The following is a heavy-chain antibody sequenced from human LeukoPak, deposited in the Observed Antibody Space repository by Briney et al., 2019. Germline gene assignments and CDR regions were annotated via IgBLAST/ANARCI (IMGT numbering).Heavy chain of an antibody. V-gene: IGHV4-39*01. CDR3: ARHDGGYNYDY. D-gene: IGHD5-12*01. CDR1: GGSVSSSRYY. CDR2: IYYTGST. J-gene: IGHJ4*02. Sequence: KPSETLSLTCPVSGGSVSSSRYYWGWIRQPPGKGLEWIGSIYYTGSTYYKPSLKSRVTISVDASKNQISLKLSSVTAADTAVYYCARHDGGYNYDYWGQGTLVTVSS.